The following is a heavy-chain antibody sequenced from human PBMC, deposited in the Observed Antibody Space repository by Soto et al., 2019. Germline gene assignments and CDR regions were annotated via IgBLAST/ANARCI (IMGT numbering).Heavy chain of an antibody. CDR2: IYYSGST. D-gene: IGHD3-9*01. V-gene: IGHV4-59*01. CDR3: ARVGYDILTGYAPSPLKGMDV. J-gene: IGHJ6*03. CDR1: GGSISGYY. Sequence: SETLSLTFTVSGGSISGYYWSWIRQPPGKGLEWIGCIYYSGSTNYNPSLKSRVTISVDTSKNQFSLKLSSVTAADTAVYYCARVGYDILTGYAPSPLKGMDVWGKGTTVTVSS.